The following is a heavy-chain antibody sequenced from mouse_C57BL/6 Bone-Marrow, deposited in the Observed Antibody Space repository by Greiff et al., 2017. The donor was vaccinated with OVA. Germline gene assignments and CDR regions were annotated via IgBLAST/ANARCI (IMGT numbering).Heavy chain of an antibody. CDR1: GYTFTDYY. CDR3: ARGGDLLWYLGDY. D-gene: IGHD2-1*01. CDR2: INPNNGGT. Sequence: EVQLQQSGPELVKPGASVKISCKASGYTFTDYYMNWVKQSHGKSLEWIGDINPNNGGTSYNQKFKGKATLTVDKSSSTAYMELRSLTSEDSAVYYCARGGDLLWYLGDYWGQGTTLTVSS. V-gene: IGHV1-26*01. J-gene: IGHJ2*01.